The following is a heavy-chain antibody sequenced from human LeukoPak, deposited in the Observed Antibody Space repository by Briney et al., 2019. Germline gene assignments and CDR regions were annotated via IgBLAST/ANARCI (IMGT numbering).Heavy chain of an antibody. D-gene: IGHD2-21*01. CDR1: GFSFRDYY. Sequence: GGSLRLSCAASGFSFRDYYISRVRQAPGKGLEWISYISSSGVTIHYADSVKGRFTISRDNAKNSVYLQMNSLRAEDTAVYYCARGGGYCGGDCYGIDYWGQGTLVTVSS. J-gene: IGHJ4*02. CDR3: ARGGGYCGGDCYGIDY. V-gene: IGHV3-11*04. CDR2: ISSSGVTI.